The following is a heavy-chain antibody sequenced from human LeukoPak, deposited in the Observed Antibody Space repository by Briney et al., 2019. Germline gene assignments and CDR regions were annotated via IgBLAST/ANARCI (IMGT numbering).Heavy chain of an antibody. CDR1: GGSISSYY. Sequence: SETLSLTCTVSGGSISSYYWSWIRQPPGKGLEWIGYIYYSGSSNYNPSLKSRVTMSVDTSKNRFSLKLSSVTAADTAVYYCARDYYDSSGYSIYLDYWGQGTLVTVSS. V-gene: IGHV4-59*01. CDR3: ARDYYDSSGYSIYLDY. D-gene: IGHD3-22*01. J-gene: IGHJ4*02. CDR2: IYYSGSS.